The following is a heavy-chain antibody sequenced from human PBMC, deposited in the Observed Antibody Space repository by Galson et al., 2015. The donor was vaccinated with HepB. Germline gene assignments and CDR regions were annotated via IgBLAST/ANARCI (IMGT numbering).Heavy chain of an antibody. CDR3: ARSAPPPTLVRGLTRAFDI. J-gene: IGHJ3*02. CDR2: INHSGSA. Sequence: DPLSPTCAVSGGYLSGYYWSWIRQTPGKGLEWIGEINHSGSANYSPSHKSRVTISEDTSKNQFSLKLTSVTAADTAVYDCARSAPPPTLVRGLTRAFDIWGQGTMVTVSS. CDR1: GGYLSGYY. V-gene: IGHV4-34*01. D-gene: IGHD3-10*01.